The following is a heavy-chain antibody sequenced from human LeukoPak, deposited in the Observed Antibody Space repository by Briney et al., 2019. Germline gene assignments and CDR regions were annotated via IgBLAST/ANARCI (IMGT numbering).Heavy chain of an antibody. Sequence: GGSLRLSCAASGFTFSSYAMSWVRQAPGKGLEWVSAISGSGGSTYYADSVKGRFTISRDNSKNTLYLQMNSLRAEDTAVYYCAKAPRTLVAATPWFDPWGQGTLVTVSS. CDR2: ISGSGGST. CDR1: GFTFSSYA. CDR3: AKAPRTLVAATPWFDP. D-gene: IGHD2-15*01. J-gene: IGHJ5*02. V-gene: IGHV3-23*01.